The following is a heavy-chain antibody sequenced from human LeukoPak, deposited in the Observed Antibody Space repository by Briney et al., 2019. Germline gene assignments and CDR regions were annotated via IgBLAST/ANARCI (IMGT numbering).Heavy chain of an antibody. V-gene: IGHV4-38-2*02. CDR3: ARDG. CDR2: VFQSGST. J-gene: IGHJ4*02. Sequence: PSETLSLTCTVSGYSISTGYYWGWIRQTPGKGLEWIASVFQSGSTYYNPSLESRVSMSVDVSKNQFSLKLKSVTAADTAVYYCARDGWGQGTLVTVSS. CDR1: GYSISTGYY.